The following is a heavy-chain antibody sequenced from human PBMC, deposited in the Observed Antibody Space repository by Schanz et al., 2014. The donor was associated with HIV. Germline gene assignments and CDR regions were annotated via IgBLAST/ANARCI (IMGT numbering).Heavy chain of an antibody. J-gene: IGHJ4*02. D-gene: IGHD4-17*01. CDR3: AKFPPYGGGAYYFDY. CDR2: IGKDGDIT. Sequence: EVQLLESGGGLVRPGGSLRLSCVASGFTFSDYAMTWVRQAPGKGLEWVSSIGKDGDITFYTDSVKGRLTISRDNSKNTLYLQMNSLRAEDTAVYFCAKFPPYGGGAYYFDYWGQGALVTVSS. V-gene: IGHV3-23*01. CDR1: GFTFSDYA.